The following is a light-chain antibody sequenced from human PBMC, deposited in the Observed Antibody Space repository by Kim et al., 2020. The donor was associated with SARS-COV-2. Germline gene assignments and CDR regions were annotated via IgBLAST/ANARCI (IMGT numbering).Light chain of an antibody. V-gene: IGLV2-18*02. Sequence: QSVTISCTGTSSDVGSYNRVSWYQQPPGTAPKLMIYEVNNRPSGVPDRFSGSKSGNTASLTISGLQAEDEADYYCTSYTSSSTLVFGTGTKVTVL. CDR2: EVN. CDR3: TSYTSSSTLV. CDR1: SSDVGSYNR. J-gene: IGLJ1*01.